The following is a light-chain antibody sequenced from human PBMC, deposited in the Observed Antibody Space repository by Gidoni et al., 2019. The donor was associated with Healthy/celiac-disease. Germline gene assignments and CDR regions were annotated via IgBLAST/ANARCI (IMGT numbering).Light chain of an antibody. CDR1: QDISND. Sequence: DIQMTQSPSSLSASVGDRVTITCQASQDISNDLNWYQQKPGKAPKLLLYDASNLETRVPSRFSGSGSGTDFTFTISSLQPEDIATYYCQQYDNLPLTFXXXTRLEIK. V-gene: IGKV1-33*01. CDR3: QQYDNLPLT. CDR2: DAS. J-gene: IGKJ5*01.